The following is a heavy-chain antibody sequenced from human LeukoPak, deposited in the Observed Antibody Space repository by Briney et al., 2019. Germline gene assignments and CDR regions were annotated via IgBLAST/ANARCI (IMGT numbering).Heavy chain of an antibody. CDR2: ISGSGGST. D-gene: IGHD1-26*01. J-gene: IGHJ4*02. CDR1: GFTSGCCA. V-gene: IGHV3-23*01. Sequence: GGSLRLSCAASGFTSGCCAMSWVRQAPGKGLEWVSAISGSGGSTYYADSVKGRFTISRDNSKNTLYLQMNSLRAEDTAVYYCAKDLIKWELRGPFDYWGQGTLVTVSS. CDR3: AKDLIKWELRGPFDY.